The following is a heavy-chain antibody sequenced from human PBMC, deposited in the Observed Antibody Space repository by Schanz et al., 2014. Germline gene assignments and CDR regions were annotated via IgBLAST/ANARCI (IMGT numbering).Heavy chain of an antibody. CDR1: GYIFTNYD. D-gene: IGHD1-26*01. J-gene: IGHJ4*02. CDR3: ARDRDQWDGNYLDY. V-gene: IGHV1-18*01. CDR2: ISIRTGNT. Sequence: QVQLVQSGAEVKKPGASVKVSCKTSGYIFTNYDISWVRQAPGQGLEWMGWISIRTGNTNFAQKFQGRVTMTTDTSTSTVYMELRSLTSDDSAVYYCARDRDQWDGNYLDYWGQGTLVTVSS.